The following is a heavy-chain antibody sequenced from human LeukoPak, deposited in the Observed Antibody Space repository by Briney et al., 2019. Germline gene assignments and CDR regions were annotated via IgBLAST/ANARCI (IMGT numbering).Heavy chain of an antibody. D-gene: IGHD5-12*01. CDR1: GFTLSINY. J-gene: IGHJ4*02. V-gene: IGHV3-66*02. Sequence: PGGSLRLSCAASGFTLSINYMSWVRPAPAKGLEWVSVIYSGGSTYYADSVKGRFTISRDNSKNTLYLQMNSLRAEDTAVYYCARGLGGYDFGLDYWGQGTLVTVSS. CDR3: ARGLGGYDFGLDY. CDR2: IYSGGST.